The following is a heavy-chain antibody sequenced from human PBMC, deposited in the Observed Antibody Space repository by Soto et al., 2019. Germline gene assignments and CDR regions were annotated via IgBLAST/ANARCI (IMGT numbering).Heavy chain of an antibody. D-gene: IGHD2-2*01. CDR1: GFTLSNNW. CDR3: AREASQCASD. V-gene: IGHV3-7*01. CDR2: IKQDGSDR. Sequence: EVQLVESGGGLVQPGGSLRLSCAASGFTLSNNWMSWVRQAPGKGLEWVANIKQDGSDRYYVHSVKGRFTISRDNAKNSLYLQMDSLRAEDTAVYYCAREASQCASDWGQGNLVTVSS. J-gene: IGHJ4*02.